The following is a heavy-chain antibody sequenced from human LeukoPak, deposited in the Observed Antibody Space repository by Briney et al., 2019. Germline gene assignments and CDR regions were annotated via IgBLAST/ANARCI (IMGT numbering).Heavy chain of an antibody. V-gene: IGHV1-69*13. CDR1: GGSFISNT. J-gene: IGHJ4*02. CDR2: IIANLGTP. D-gene: IGHD3-16*01. Sequence: GASVKVSCKASGGSFISNTLSWVRQAPGQGLEWMGGIIANLGTPNYAQKFQGRVTVTADESTSTGYLELDSLRSDDTAVYYCARLVNWGPLGDYWGQGTLVTVSS. CDR3: ARLVNWGPLGDY.